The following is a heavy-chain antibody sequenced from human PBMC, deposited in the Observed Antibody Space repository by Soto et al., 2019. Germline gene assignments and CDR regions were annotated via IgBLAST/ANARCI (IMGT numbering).Heavy chain of an antibody. J-gene: IGHJ6*03. CDR1: GFTVSSKY. D-gene: IGHD2-15*01. CDR3: ARVDILCSGGSCYGVPMDG. V-gene: IGHV3-66*01. Sequence: EVQLVESGGGLVQPGGSLRLSCAASGFTVSSKYMSWVRQAPGKGLEWVALIQSGGTTYYADSVKGRFTISRDSSKNMLHPQMDRLRAEGTAVYYCARVDILCSGGSCYGVPMDGWGKGTTVTVSS. CDR2: IQSGGTT.